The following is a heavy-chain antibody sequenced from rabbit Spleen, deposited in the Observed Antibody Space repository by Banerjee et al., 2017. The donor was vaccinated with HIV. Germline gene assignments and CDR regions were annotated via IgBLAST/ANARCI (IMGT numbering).Heavy chain of an antibody. CDR2: IEAGSSGFT. CDR3: ARNTWVGGAGYSTFNL. V-gene: IGHV1S45*01. Sequence: QEQLVESGGGLVLPGASLTLTCIASGVSFSGSSYMCWVRQAPGKGLEWIACIEAGSSGFTYFASWAKGRFTISKTSSTTVTLQMTSLTAADTATYFCARNTWVGGAGYSTFNLWGPGTLVTVS. J-gene: IGHJ4*01. D-gene: IGHD1-1*01. CDR1: GVSFSGSSY.